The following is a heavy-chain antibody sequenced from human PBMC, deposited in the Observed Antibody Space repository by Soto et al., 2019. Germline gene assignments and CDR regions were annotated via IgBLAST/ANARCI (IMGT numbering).Heavy chain of an antibody. CDR3: AKTGSYDFWSGYYPTHLYYYGMDV. V-gene: IGHV3-23*01. CDR1: GFTFSSYA. Sequence: PGGSLRLSCAASGFTFSSYAMSWVRQAPGKGLEWVSAISGSGGSTYYADSVKGRFTISRDNSKNTLYLQMNSLRAEDTAVYYCAKTGSYDFWSGYYPTHLYYYGMDVWGQGTTVTVSS. CDR2: ISGSGGST. D-gene: IGHD3-3*01. J-gene: IGHJ6*02.